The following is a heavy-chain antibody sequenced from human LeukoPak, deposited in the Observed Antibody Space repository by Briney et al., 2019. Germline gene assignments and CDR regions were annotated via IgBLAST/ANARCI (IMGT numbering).Heavy chain of an antibody. J-gene: IGHJ6*03. D-gene: IGHD2-2*01. Sequence: GGSLRLSCAASGFTFSNYWMTWVRQAPGKGLEWVANIKPDGSEKYYVDSVKGRFGISRDNAKNSLCLQMDSLRAEDTAVYYCARGVGYCSTTSCRDYYYMDVWGKGTTVTVSS. V-gene: IGHV3-7*01. CDR3: ARGVGYCSTTSCRDYYYMDV. CDR1: GFTFSNYW. CDR2: IKPDGSEK.